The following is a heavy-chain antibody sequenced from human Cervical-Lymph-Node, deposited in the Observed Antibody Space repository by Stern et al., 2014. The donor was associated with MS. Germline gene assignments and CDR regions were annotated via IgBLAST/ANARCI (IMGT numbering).Heavy chain of an antibody. V-gene: IGHV1-18*04. CDR1: GYTFTSYG. Sequence: DQLVESGAEVKKPGASVKVSWKASGYTFTSYGISWVRQAPGQGLEWMGWNSAYHGNTNSAQQLQGRVTMTTDTSTSTAYMELRSLRSDDTAVYYCARSSYCSSTSCFNWFDPWGQGTLVTVSS. D-gene: IGHD2-2*01. J-gene: IGHJ5*02. CDR2: NSAYHGNT. CDR3: ARSSYCSSTSCFNWFDP.